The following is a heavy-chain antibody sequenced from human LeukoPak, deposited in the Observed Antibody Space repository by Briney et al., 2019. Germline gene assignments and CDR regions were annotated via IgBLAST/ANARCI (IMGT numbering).Heavy chain of an antibody. J-gene: IGHJ4*02. Sequence: PGGSLRLSCSASGFTFSTYAMHWVRQAPGKGLEYVSAISRNGGRTYYADSVKGRFTISRDNSKNTLYLQMSSLRAEDTAVYYCARRPARWSRFDYWGQGTLVTVSS. D-gene: IGHD4-23*01. CDR1: GFTFSTYA. CDR2: ISRNGGRT. CDR3: ARRPARWSRFDY. V-gene: IGHV3-64D*06.